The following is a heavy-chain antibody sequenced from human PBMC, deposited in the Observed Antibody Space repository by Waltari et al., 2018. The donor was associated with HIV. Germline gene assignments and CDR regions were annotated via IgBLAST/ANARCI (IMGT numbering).Heavy chain of an antibody. CDR2: INHSGST. J-gene: IGHJ3*02. V-gene: IGHV4-34*01. Sequence: QVQLQQWGAGLLKPSETLSLTCAVYGGSFSGCYCSWIRPPPGKGLEWIGEINHSGSTNYNPSLKSRVTMSVDTSKNQFSLRLSSVTAADTAVYYCARYYYDSSGYGPDAFDIWGQGTMVTVSS. D-gene: IGHD3-22*01. CDR3: ARYYYDSSGYGPDAFDI. CDR1: GGSFSGCY.